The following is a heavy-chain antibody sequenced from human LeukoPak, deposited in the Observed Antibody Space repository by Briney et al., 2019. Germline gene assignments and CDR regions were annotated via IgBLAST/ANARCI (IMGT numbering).Heavy chain of an antibody. J-gene: IGHJ4*02. D-gene: IGHD6-19*01. V-gene: IGHV4-34*01. CDR3: ARTHGIAVTYYFDY. CDR1: GGSFSGYY. Sequence: SETLSLTCAVYGGSFSGYYWSWIRQPPGKGLEWIGEINHSGSTNYNPSLKSRVTISVDTSKNQFSLKLSSVTAADAAVYYCARTHGIAVTYYFDYWGQGTLVTVSS. CDR2: INHSGST.